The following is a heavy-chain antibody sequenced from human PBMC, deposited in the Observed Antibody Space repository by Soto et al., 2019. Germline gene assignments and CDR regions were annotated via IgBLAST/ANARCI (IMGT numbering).Heavy chain of an antibody. J-gene: IGHJ4*02. CDR3: AKARQWLVRAALDY. V-gene: IGHV3-23*01. CDR1: GFTFSSYA. D-gene: IGHD6-19*01. Sequence: PGGSLRLSCAASGFTFSSYAMSWVRQAPGKGLEWVSAISGSGGSTYYADSVKGRFTISRDNSKNTLYLQMNSLRAEDTAVYYCAKARQWLVRAALDYWGQGTLVTVSS. CDR2: ISGSGGST.